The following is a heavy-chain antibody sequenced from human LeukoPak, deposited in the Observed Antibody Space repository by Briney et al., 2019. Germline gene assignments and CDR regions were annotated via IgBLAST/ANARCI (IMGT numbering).Heavy chain of an antibody. CDR3: ARGRRTYYDSSGYYHLDY. Sequence: SETLSLTCAVYGGSFSGYYWSWIRQPPGKGLEWIGEINHSGSTNYNPSLKSRVTLSVDTSTNQSSLKLSSVTAADTAVYYCARGRRTYYDSSGYYHLDYWGQGTLVTVSS. CDR2: INHSGST. J-gene: IGHJ4*02. V-gene: IGHV4-34*01. CDR1: GGSFSGYY. D-gene: IGHD3-22*01.